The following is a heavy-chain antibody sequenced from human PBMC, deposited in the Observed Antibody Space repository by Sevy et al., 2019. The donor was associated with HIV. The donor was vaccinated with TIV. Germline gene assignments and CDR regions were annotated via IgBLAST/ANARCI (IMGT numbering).Heavy chain of an antibody. J-gene: IGHJ3*02. V-gene: IGHV3-23*01. CDR2: ISGSGGST. D-gene: IGHD2-15*01. CDR3: AKDQSFLLGYCSGGSCSQFLNAFDI. CDR1: GFTFSSYA. Sequence: GGSLRLSCAASGFTFSSYAMSWVRQAPGKGLEWVSAISGSGGSTYYADSVRGRFTISRDNSKNTLYLQMNSLRAEDTAVYYCAKDQSFLLGYCSGGSCSQFLNAFDIWGQGTMATVSS.